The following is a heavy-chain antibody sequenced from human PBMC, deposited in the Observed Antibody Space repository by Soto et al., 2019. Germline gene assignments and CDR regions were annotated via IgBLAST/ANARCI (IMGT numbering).Heavy chain of an antibody. CDR1: GFTFSDYA. V-gene: IGHV3-23*01. CDR2: ISATGATT. J-gene: IGHJ4*02. D-gene: IGHD2-15*01. CDR3: ARESIGGGNGFDY. Sequence: RGSLRLSCVASGFTFSDYAMTWVRQAPGKGLEWVSVISATGATTYYADSVRGRFTISRDNAKNSLYLQMNSLRAEDTAVYYCARESIGGGNGFDYWGQGILVTVSS.